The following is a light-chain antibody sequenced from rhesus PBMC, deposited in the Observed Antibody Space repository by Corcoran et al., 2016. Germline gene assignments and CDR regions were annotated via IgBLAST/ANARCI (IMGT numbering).Light chain of an antibody. CDR1: SSDIGGYNF. V-gene: IGLV2S7*01. Sequence: QSAPTQYPSVSGSPGQSVTISCTGTSSDIGGYNFVSWYQQHPGKAPKLIIYDFSNRPSGVSDRFSGSKAGNTASLTISGLQAEDEADYYCCSYSTSRTYIFGVGTRLTVL. CDR3: CSYSTSRTYI. J-gene: IGLJ1*01. CDR2: DFS.